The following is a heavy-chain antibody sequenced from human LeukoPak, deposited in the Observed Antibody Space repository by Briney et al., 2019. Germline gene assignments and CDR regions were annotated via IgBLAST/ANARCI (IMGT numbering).Heavy chain of an antibody. D-gene: IGHD3-22*01. CDR2: ISSSSSYI. CDR1: GFTFSSYS. Sequence: GGSLRLSCAASGFTFSSYSMNWVRQAPGKGLEWVSSISSSSSYIYYADSVKGRFTISRDNAKNSLYLQMNSLRAEDTAVYYCAKDYYDSSGYYLTTYYFDYWGQGTLVTVSS. V-gene: IGHV3-21*01. J-gene: IGHJ4*02. CDR3: AKDYYDSSGYYLTTYYFDY.